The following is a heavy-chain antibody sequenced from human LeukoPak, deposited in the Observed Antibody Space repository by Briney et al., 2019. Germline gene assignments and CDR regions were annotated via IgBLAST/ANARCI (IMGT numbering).Heavy chain of an antibody. CDR2: ISGSGGST. V-gene: IGHV3-23*01. Sequence: PGGSLRLSCAASGFTFSSYAMSWVRQAPGKGLEWVSAISGSGGSTYYADSVKGRFTISRDNSKNTLYLQMNSLRAEDTAVYYCAKGHSRIFGVVIPFDYWGQGTLVTVSS. J-gene: IGHJ4*02. D-gene: IGHD3-3*01. CDR3: AKGHSRIFGVVIPFDY. CDR1: GFTFSSYA.